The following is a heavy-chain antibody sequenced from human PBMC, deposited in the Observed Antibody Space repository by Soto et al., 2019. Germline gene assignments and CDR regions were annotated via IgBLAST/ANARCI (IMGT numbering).Heavy chain of an antibody. CDR1: GFTFPNYG. J-gene: IGHJ2*01. CDR3: AKEASVPSFGEFWFFDL. Sequence: EVQLLESGGGLVQPGGSLRLSCDGSGFTFPNYGMTWVRQAPGQGLEWVSSVSGDGFTAYYADSVKGRFTISRDNSKNTVYVQMISLIAEDTAVYYCAKEASVPSFGEFWFFDLWGRGTPVTVSS. V-gene: IGHV3-23*01. CDR2: VSGDGFTA. D-gene: IGHD3-10*01.